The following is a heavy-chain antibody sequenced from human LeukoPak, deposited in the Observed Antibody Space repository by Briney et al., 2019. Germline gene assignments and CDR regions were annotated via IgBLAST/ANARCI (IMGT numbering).Heavy chain of an antibody. CDR2: IYTSGST. V-gene: IGHV4-61*02. D-gene: IGHD4-17*01. CDR1: GGSISSGSYY. CDR3: ARDRDYGDYPPDYYYYYMDV. J-gene: IGHJ6*03. Sequence: PSETLSLTCTVSGGSISSGSYYWSWIRQPAGKGLEWIGRIYTSGSTNYNPSLKSRVTISVDTSKNQFSLKLSSVTAAATAVYYCARDRDYGDYPPDYYYYYMDVWGKGTTVTVSS.